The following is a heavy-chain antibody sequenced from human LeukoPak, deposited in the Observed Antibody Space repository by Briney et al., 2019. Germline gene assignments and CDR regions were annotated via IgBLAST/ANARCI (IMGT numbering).Heavy chain of an antibody. V-gene: IGHV3-30*02. CDR2: IRSDGSNK. J-gene: IGHJ4*02. Sequence: GGSLRLSCAASGFTFSSYWMHWVRQAPGKGLEWVAFIRSDGSNKYYADSVKGRFFISRDNSKNTLYLQMNSLRSEDTAIYYCARGGRTPFDYWGQGTLVTVSS. CDR1: GFTFSSYW. CDR3: ARGGRTPFDY. D-gene: IGHD3-16*01.